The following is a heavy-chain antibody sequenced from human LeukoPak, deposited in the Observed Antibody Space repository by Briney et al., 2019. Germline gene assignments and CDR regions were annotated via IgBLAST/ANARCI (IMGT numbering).Heavy chain of an antibody. CDR1: GGSISSDY. CDR3: ARLSGYSSGHYYSDY. J-gene: IGHJ4*02. Sequence: SETLSLTCTVSGGSISSDYWSWIRQPPGKGLEWIGYIYYRGSTNYNPSLKSRVTISVDTPKNQFSLKLSSVTAADTAVYYCARLSGYSSGHYYSDYWGQGTLVTVSS. CDR2: IYYRGST. V-gene: IGHV4-59*01. D-gene: IGHD3-22*01.